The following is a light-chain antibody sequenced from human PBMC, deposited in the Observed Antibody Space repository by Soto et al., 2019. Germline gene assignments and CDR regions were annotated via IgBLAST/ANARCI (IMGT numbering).Light chain of an antibody. J-gene: IGKJ5*01. V-gene: IGKV1-12*01. Sequence: DIQMTQSPSSVSASVGDRVTITCRASQGISSWLAWYQHKPGKAPKLLIYDASNLDSGVPSRFSGSGSGTEFSLTISRLEPEDSAVYYCQQYGSSPPITFGQGTRLEIK. CDR2: DAS. CDR3: QQYGSSPPIT. CDR1: QGISSW.